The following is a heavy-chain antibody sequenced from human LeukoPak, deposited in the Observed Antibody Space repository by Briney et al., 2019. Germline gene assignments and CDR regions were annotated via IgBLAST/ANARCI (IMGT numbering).Heavy chain of an antibody. V-gene: IGHV4-34*01. CDR3: ARDLRIAVAGPHFDY. CDR2: INHSGST. Sequence: PSETLSLTCTVSGASISSWYWSWIRQPPGKGLEWIGEINHSGSTNYNPSLKSRVTISVDTSKNQFSLKLSSVTAADTAVYYCARDLRIAVAGPHFDYWGQGTLVTVSS. J-gene: IGHJ4*02. D-gene: IGHD6-19*01. CDR1: GASISSWY.